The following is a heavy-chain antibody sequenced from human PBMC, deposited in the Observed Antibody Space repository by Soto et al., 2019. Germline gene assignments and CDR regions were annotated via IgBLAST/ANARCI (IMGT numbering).Heavy chain of an antibody. J-gene: IGHJ3*02. CDR2: ISGSGGST. D-gene: IGHD3-10*01. V-gene: IGHV3-23*01. CDR3: AKGFGVRGVITAGDAFDI. CDR1: GFTFSSYA. Sequence: GVSLRLSCAASGFTFSSYAMSWVRQAPGKGLEWVSAISGSGGSTYYADSVKGRFTISRDNSKNTLYLQMNSLRAEDTAVYYCAKGFGVRGVITAGDAFDIWGQGTMVTVSS.